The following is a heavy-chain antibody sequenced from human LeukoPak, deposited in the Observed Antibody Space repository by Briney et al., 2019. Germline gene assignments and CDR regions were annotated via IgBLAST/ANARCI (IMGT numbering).Heavy chain of an antibody. CDR2: ISGSGGTT. CDR1: GFTFINYA. D-gene: IGHD2/OR15-2a*01. CDR3: AKNPSLGTYFRFDS. J-gene: IGHJ5*01. V-gene: IGHV3-23*01. Sequence: AGSLRLSCTASGFTFINYAVSWVRQVPGKGLEWFSAISGSGGTTYYADSVKGRFTISRDNSKNTLYLQMNSLRAEDTAIYYCAKNPSLGTYFRFDSWGQGTLVTVSS.